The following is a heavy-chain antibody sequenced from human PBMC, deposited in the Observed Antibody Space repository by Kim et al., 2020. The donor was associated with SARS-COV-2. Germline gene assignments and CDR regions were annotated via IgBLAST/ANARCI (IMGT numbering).Heavy chain of an antibody. J-gene: IGHJ4*02. CDR1: GFSFTTNW. CDR2: IKEDGTEK. V-gene: IGHV3-7*01. D-gene: IGHD2-15*01. CDR3: ARDRRYSLDY. Sequence: GSLRLSCVVSGFSFTTNWMSWVRQAPGKGLEWVAKIKEDGTEKYYGYSVEGRFTISRDNAKNSLHLQMNSLSAEDTAVYYCARDRRYSLDYWGQGTLVTVSS.